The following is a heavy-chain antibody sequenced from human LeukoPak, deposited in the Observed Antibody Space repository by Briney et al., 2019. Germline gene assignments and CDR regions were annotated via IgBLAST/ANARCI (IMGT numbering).Heavy chain of an antibody. J-gene: IGHJ4*02. Sequence: GGSLRLSCAASGFTFSSYAMSWVRQAPGKGLEWVSVTSGSGDSTFYADSVKGRFTISRDNSKNTLYLQMNSLRAEDTAVYYCAKAGGVGATRPDYWGQGTLVTVSS. D-gene: IGHD1-26*01. V-gene: IGHV3-23*01. CDR3: AKAGGVGATRPDY. CDR1: GFTFSSYA. CDR2: TSGSGDST.